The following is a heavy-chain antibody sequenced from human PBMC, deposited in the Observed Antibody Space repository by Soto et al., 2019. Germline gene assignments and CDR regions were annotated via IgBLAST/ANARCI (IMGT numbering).Heavy chain of an antibody. CDR3: ARLVITTVDPMASDI. Sequence: SVKVSCKASGGTFSSYGISWVRQAPGQGLEWMGGIIPIPGTANYAQKFQGRVTMTSDSATSTVFMELSSLGPDDTALYYCARLVITTVDPMASDIWGQGTKVTVSS. J-gene: IGHJ3*02. D-gene: IGHD3-10*01. V-gene: IGHV1-69*05. CDR2: IIPIPGTA. CDR1: GGTFSSYG.